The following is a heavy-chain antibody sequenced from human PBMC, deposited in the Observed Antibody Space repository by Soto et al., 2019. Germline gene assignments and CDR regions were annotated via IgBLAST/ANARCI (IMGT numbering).Heavy chain of an antibody. CDR1: GFTFSSYA. CDR3: AKDLPGELLPTGFDS. J-gene: IGHJ5*01. V-gene: IGHV3-23*01. CDR2: MGGSGGST. D-gene: IGHD3-10*01. Sequence: EVQLLESGGGLVQPGGSLRLSCAASGFTFSSYAMSWVRQAPGKGLEWVSAMGGSGGSTYYADSVKGRFTISRDNSKNTLYLQINSLRAEDTAVYYCAKDLPGELLPTGFDSWGQGTLVTVSA.